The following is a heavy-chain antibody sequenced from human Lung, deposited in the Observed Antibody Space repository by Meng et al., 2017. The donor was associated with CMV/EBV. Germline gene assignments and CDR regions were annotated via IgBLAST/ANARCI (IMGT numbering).Heavy chain of an antibody. CDR2: ISVKNGEA. CDR3: ARYVPNGSFWYFDF. CDR1: GYIFTNYD. V-gene: IGHV1-18*01. J-gene: IGHJ2*01. Sequence: QVHLVQCGADAKKTGASMKVSCKASGYIFTNYDISWVRQAPGQGLEWMGWISVKNGEAKYPQNFQGRVTMTTDTTTSTAYMELRSLTSDDTAVYYCARYVPNGSFWYFDFWGRGTLVTVSS. D-gene: IGHD6-13*01.